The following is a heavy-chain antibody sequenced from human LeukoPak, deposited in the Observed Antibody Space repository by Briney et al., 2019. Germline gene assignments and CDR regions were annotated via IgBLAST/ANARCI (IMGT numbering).Heavy chain of an antibody. Sequence: GGSLRLSCAASGFTFSTYAMTWVRQAPGKGMEWVSTLSGNSGSTYYADSVKGRFTISRDNSKNTLYLQMNSLRAEDTAVYYCARARSGYFDYWGQGTLVTVSS. CDR3: ARARSGYFDY. J-gene: IGHJ4*02. CDR1: GFTFSTYA. D-gene: IGHD3-16*01. V-gene: IGHV3-23*01. CDR2: LSGNSGST.